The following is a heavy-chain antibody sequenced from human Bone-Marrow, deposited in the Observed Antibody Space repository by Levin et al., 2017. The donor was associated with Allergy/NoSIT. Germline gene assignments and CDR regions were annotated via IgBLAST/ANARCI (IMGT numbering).Heavy chain of an antibody. V-gene: IGHV3-30-3*01. CDR2: ISYDGSNK. J-gene: IGHJ3*02. D-gene: IGHD2-21*02. CDR1: GFTFSSYA. Sequence: GESLKISCAASGFTFSSYAMHWVRQAPGKGLEWVAVISYDGSNKYYADSVKGRFTISRDNSKNTLYLQMNSLRAEDTAVYYCARDRVVTAIRQAFDIWGQGTMVTVSS. CDR3: ARDRVVTAIRQAFDI.